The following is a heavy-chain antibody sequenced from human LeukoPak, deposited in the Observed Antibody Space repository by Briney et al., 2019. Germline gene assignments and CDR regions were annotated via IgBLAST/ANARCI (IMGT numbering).Heavy chain of an antibody. CDR1: GFTFSGYS. Sequence: GGSLRLSCAASGFTFSGYSMNWVRQAPGKGLEWVSYISSSSSTIYYADSVKGRFTISRDNAKNSLYLQMNSLRAEDTAVYYCARDGFELVFDYWGQGTLVTVSS. J-gene: IGHJ4*02. D-gene: IGHD3/OR15-3a*01. CDR3: ARDGFELVFDY. V-gene: IGHV3-48*01. CDR2: ISSSSSTI.